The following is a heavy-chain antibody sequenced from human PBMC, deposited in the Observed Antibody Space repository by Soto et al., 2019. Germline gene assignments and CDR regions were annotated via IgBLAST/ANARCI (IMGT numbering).Heavy chain of an antibody. Sequence: ESGGGVVQPGRSLRLSCAASGFTFRSYGMHWVRQAPGTGLECVAVISYDGSHKYYADSVKGRFTISRDNSENTLYLQMNRLRAEDTPVYYCAKGRESYTSLSYFFDYLGPGTLVTV. J-gene: IGHJ4*02. D-gene: IGHD6-13*01. V-gene: IGHV3-30*18. CDR2: ISYDGSHK. CDR3: AKGRESYTSLSYFFDY. CDR1: GFTFRSYG.